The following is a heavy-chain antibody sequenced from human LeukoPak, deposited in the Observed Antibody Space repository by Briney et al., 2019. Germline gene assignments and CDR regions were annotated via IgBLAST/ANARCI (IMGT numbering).Heavy chain of an antibody. CDR1: GGSISSYY. Sequence: PSETLSLTCTVSGGSISSYYWSWIRQPPGKGLEWIGYIYYSGSTNYNPSLKSRVTISVDTSKNQFSLKLSSVTAADTAVYYCARTLADYYDSSGYYGGVWGQGTLVTVSS. CDR2: IYYSGST. V-gene: IGHV4-59*08. D-gene: IGHD3-22*01. CDR3: ARTLADYYDSSGYYGGV. J-gene: IGHJ4*02.